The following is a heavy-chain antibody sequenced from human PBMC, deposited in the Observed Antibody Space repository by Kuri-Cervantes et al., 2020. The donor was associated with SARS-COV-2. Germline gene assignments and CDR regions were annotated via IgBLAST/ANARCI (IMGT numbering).Heavy chain of an antibody. CDR1: GFTVSSNY. CDR3: ARDCSTGLCTSFDY. J-gene: IGHJ4*02. CDR2: IYSGGST. V-gene: IGHV3-53*05. D-gene: IGHD2-8*02. Sequence: GGSLRLSCAASGFTVSSNYMSWVRQAPGKGLEWVSVIYSGGSTYYADSVKGRFTISRDNSKNSLYVQMDSLTPEDTAMYYCARDCSTGLCTSFDYWGQGTLVTVSS.